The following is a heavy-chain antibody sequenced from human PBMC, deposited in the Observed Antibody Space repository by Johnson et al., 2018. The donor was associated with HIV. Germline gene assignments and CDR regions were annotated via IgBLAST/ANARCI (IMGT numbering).Heavy chain of an antibody. D-gene: IGHD3-22*01. V-gene: IGHV3-48*04. CDR2: ISSSGRTI. CDR3: ARVAADSSGYYRDAFDM. J-gene: IGHJ3*02. CDR1: GFTFSSYW. Sequence: MQLVESGGGLVQPGGSLRLSCAASGFTFSSYWMSWVRQAPGKGLESISYISSSGRTIYYADSVKGRFTMSRDNAKKSLYLQMNSLRADDTAVYYCARVAADSSGYYRDAFDMWGQGTLVTVSS.